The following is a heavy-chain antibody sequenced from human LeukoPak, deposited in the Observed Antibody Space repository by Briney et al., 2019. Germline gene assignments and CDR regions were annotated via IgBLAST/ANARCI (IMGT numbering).Heavy chain of an antibody. CDR2: IYTSGST. V-gene: IGHV4-61*02. D-gene: IGHD3-3*01. CDR3: ARQATIFGVTPYYFDY. CDR1: GGSISSGSYY. Sequence: SETLSLTCTVSGGSISSGSYYWSWIRQPAGKGLEWIGRIYTSGSTNYNPSLKSRVTISVDTSKNQFSLKLSSVTAADTAVYYCARQATIFGVTPYYFDYWGQGTLVTVSS. J-gene: IGHJ4*02.